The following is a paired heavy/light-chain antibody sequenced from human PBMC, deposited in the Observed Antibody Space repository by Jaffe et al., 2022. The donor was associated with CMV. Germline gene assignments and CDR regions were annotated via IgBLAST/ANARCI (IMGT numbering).Light chain of an antibody. CDR2: SDD. CDR1: NSNIGSNP. J-gene: IGLJ1*01. CDR3: ATWDDSLTGDYV. V-gene: IGLV1-44*01. Sequence: QSVLTQPPSASGTPGQRVTIFCSGSNSNIGSNPVSWYQQLPGTAPKLLIYSDDQRPSGVPDRFSGSKSGTSASLAISGLQSEDEADYYCATWDDSLTGDYVLGGGTKVTVL.
Heavy chain of an antibody. J-gene: IGHJ4*02. V-gene: IGHV3-64D*06. Sequence: EVQLVESGGGLVQPGGSLRLSCSASGFIFSSYAMHWVRQAPGKGLEYVSAISTNGRSTYYVNSVRGRFTISRDNSKHTMDLQMRSLRPEDTAFYYCVKGYFDHISSWYPPLFDDWGQGTLVTVSS. CDR2: ISTNGRST. CDR3: VKGYFDHISSWYPPLFDD. D-gene: IGHD6-13*01. CDR1: GFIFSSYA.